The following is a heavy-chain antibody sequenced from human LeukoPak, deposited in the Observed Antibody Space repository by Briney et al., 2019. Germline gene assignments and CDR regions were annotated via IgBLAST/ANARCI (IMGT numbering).Heavy chain of an antibody. Sequence: SETLSLTCTVSGGSISGYYWSWIRQPPGKGLEWIGYIYYSGSTSYNPSLKSRVTISVDTSKNQFSLNLKSVTAADTAVYYCASGWTAILFDYWGQGTLVTVSS. CDR2: IYYSGST. J-gene: IGHJ4*02. CDR1: GGSISGYY. CDR3: ASGWTAILFDY. D-gene: IGHD2-21*02. V-gene: IGHV4-59*01.